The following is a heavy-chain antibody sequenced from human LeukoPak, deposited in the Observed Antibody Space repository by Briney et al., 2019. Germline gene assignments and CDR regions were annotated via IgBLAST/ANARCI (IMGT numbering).Heavy chain of an antibody. J-gene: IGHJ5*02. D-gene: IGHD3-10*01. CDR2: IIPIFGTA. Sequence: SVKVSCKASGGTFSSYAISWVRQAPGQGLEWMGGIIPIFGTANYAQKFQGSVTITADESTSTAYMELSSLRSEDTAVYYCARVAMGRGVAYLGFDPWGQGTLVTVSS. V-gene: IGHV1-69*13. CDR3: ARVAMGRGVAYLGFDP. CDR1: GGTFSSYA.